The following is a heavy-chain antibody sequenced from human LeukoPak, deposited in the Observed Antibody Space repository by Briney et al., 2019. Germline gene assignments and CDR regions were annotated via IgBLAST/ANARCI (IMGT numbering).Heavy chain of an antibody. Sequence: GGSLRLSCAASGFTFSSYSMNWVRQAPGKGLEWVSYISGSSNTIYYADSVKGRFTISRDNAKNSLYLQMNSLRDEDTAVYYCARDILTKQAYSGYDNWGQGTLVTVSS. CDR3: ARDILTKQAYSGYDN. D-gene: IGHD5-12*01. CDR2: ISGSSNTI. CDR1: GFTFSSYS. J-gene: IGHJ4*02. V-gene: IGHV3-48*02.